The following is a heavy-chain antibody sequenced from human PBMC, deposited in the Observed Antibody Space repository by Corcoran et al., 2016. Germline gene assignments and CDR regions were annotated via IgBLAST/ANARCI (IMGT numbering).Heavy chain of an antibody. V-gene: IGHV3-30*03. CDR2: ISYGGTNE. D-gene: IGHD3-10*01. Sequence: QVQLVESGGGVVQPGRSLRLSCAASGFTFGTYGMHWVRQAPGKGLEWMALISYGGTNEYSADSVKGRFTISRDNSKNTLYLQMNSLRAEDTAVYYCATPYGSGTYFLCYYFDYWGHGTLVTVSS. J-gene: IGHJ4*01. CDR3: ATPYGSGTYFLCYYFDY. CDR1: GFTFGTYG.